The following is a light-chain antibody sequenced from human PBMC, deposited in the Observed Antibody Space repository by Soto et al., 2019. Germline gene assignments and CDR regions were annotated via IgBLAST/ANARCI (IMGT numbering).Light chain of an antibody. CDR1: QGISSY. CDR2: AAS. V-gene: IGKV1-8*01. Sequence: AIRMTQSPSSLSASTGDRVTITCRASQGISSYLAWYQQKPGKAPKLLIYAASTLQSGVPSRFSCSGSGTDFTLNSSCLKSADFATYSCQQYDSYPPTFGQGTKLEI. J-gene: IGKJ2*01. CDR3: QQYDSYPPT.